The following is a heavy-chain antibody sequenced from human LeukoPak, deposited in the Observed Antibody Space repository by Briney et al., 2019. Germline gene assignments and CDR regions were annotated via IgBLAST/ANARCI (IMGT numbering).Heavy chain of an antibody. J-gene: IGHJ5*02. Sequence: GESLKISCKGSGYSFTSYWIGWVRPMPGKGLEWMGIIYPGDSDTRYSTSFQGQVTISADKSIRTAYLQWSSLKASDTAMYYCARANGRSRDGYPLIFDPWGQGTLVTVSS. CDR3: ARANGRSRDGYPLIFDP. V-gene: IGHV5-51*01. CDR2: IYPGDSDT. CDR1: GYSFTSYW. D-gene: IGHD5-24*01.